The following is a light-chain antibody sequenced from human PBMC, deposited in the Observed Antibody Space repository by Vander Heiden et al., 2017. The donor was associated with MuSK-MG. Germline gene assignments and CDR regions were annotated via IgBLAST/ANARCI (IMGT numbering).Light chain of an antibody. J-gene: IGKJ4*01. CDR1: QTVSSDY. CDR2: GTS. V-gene: IGKV3-20*01. Sequence: EIVLTQSPGTLSLSPGERATLSCRASQTVSSDYLVWYQQKPGQAPRLLIYGTSSRATGIPDRFSGSGSGTDFTLTISRLEPEDFAVFYCQRYSSSPLTFGGGTKVE. CDR3: QRYSSSPLT.